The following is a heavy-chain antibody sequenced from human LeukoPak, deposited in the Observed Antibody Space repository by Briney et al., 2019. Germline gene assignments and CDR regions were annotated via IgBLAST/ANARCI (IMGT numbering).Heavy chain of an antibody. J-gene: IGHJ4*02. V-gene: IGHV1-2*02. CDR2: INPNSGGT. Sequence: ASVKVSCKASGYTFTGYYLYGVLQARGQVPEWMGWINPNSGGTNYAQKFQVRVTVTRDTSISTAYMELSRLRSDDTAVYYCARGGQYAGSYFDYWGQGTLVTVSS. CDR1: GYTFTGYY. CDR3: ARGGQYAGSYFDY. D-gene: IGHD1-26*01.